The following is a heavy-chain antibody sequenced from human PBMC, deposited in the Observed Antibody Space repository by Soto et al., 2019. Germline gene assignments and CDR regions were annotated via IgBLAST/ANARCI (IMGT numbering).Heavy chain of an antibody. CDR3: ARGSGDLGAFDI. Sequence: QVQLQESGPGLVKPSETLSLTCTVSGGSISSYYWSWIRQPPGKGLEWIGYIYYSGSTNYNPSLKSRVTISVDTSKNQFSLKLSSVTAADTAVYYCARGSGDLGAFDIWGQGTMVTVSS. CDR2: IYYSGST. D-gene: IGHD3-3*01. CDR1: GGSISSYY. V-gene: IGHV4-59*01. J-gene: IGHJ3*02.